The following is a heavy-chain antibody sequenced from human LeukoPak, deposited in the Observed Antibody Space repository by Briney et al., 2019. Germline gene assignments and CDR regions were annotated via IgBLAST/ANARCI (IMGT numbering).Heavy chain of an antibody. CDR2: VWYDGSNN. D-gene: IGHD2-15*01. J-gene: IGHJ4*02. CDR3: ARDGYCSGGSCRGLDY. Sequence: GGSLRLSCAASGFTFSSYGMHWVRQAPGKGLEWVAVVWYDGSNNHYADSVKGRFTISRDDSKNTLYLEMSSLRVEDTAVYYCARDGYCSGGSCRGLDYWGQGTLVTVSS. V-gene: IGHV3-33*01. CDR1: GFTFSSYG.